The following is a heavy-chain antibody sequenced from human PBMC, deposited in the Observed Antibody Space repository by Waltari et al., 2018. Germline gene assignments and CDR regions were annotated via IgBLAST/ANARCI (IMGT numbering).Heavy chain of an antibody. D-gene: IGHD5-18*01. J-gene: IGHJ6*03. CDR1: GGSISSGSYY. CDR2: IDTSGST. CDR3: ARDGAYSHYYMDV. V-gene: IGHV4-61*02. Sequence: QVQLQESGPGLVKPSQTLSLTCTVSGGSISSGSYYWSWIRQPAGKGLGGIERIDTSGSTNHNPSLKSRVTISVDTSKNQFSLKLSAVTAADTAVDYCARDGAYSHYYMDVWGKGTTVTVSS.